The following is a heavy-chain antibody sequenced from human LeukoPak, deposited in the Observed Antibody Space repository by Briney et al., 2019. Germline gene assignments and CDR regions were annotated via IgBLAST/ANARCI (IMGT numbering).Heavy chain of an antibody. J-gene: IGHJ5*02. Sequence: PSETLSLTCAVYGGSFSGYYWSWIRQPPGKGLEWIGEINHSGSTNYNPSLKSRVTISVDKSKKQFSLKLSSVTVADTAVYFCARASSHCSSTSCYDWFDPWGQGALVTVSS. V-gene: IGHV4-34*01. CDR3: ARASSHCSSTSCYDWFDP. D-gene: IGHD2-2*01. CDR2: INHSGST. CDR1: GGSFSGYY.